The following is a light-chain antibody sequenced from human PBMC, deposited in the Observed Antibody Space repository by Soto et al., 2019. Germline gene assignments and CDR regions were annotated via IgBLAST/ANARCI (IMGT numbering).Light chain of an antibody. V-gene: IGKV3-11*01. J-gene: IGKJ4*01. CDR2: DAS. CDR3: QQRGNWPLT. CDR1: QSLTNY. Sequence: EIVLTQSPAILSLSPGERATLSCRASQSLTNYLLWYQQNPGQAPRLLIYDASNRATGIPARFSGSGSGTDFTLTISSLEPEDFAVYYCQQRGNWPLTFGGGTKVEIK.